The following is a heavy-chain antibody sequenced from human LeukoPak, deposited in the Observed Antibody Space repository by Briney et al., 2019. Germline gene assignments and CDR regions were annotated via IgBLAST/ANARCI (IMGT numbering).Heavy chain of an antibody. J-gene: IGHJ6*02. D-gene: IGHD5-18*01. Sequence: PSETLSLTCAVYGGSFSGYYWSWIRQPPGKGLEWIGEINHSGSTNYNPSLKSRVTISVDTSKNQFSLKLSSVTAADTAVYYCARGIQLWSGNYYYYGMDVWRQGTTVTVS. CDR1: GGSFSGYY. CDR2: INHSGST. CDR3: ARGIQLWSGNYYYYGMDV. V-gene: IGHV4-34*01.